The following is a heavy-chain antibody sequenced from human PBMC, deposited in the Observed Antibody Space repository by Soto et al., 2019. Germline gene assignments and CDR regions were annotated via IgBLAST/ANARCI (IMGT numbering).Heavy chain of an antibody. V-gene: IGHV4-59*01. CDR2: IYYSGST. D-gene: IGHD3-3*01. CDR1: GGSISSYY. CDR3: ARAPYYDFWSHSPYYYYYMDV. Sequence: PSETLSLTCTVSGGSISSYYWSWIRQPPGKGLEWIGYIYYSGSTNYNPSLKSRVTISVDTSKNQFSLKLSSVTAADTAVYYCARAPYYDFWSHSPYYYYYMDVWGKGTTVTVSS. J-gene: IGHJ6*03.